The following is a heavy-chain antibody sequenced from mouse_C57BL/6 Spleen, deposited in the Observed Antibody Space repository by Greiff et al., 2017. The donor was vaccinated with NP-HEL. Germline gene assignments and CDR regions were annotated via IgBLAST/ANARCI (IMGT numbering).Heavy chain of an antibody. Sequence: EVQLQQSGPELVKPGASVKISCKASGYSFTGYYMNWVKQSPEKSLEWIGEINPSTGGTTYNQKFKAKATLTVDKYSSTAYMQLKSLTSEDSAVYYCARRDYDGSSYESAMVYWGQGTSVTVSS. V-gene: IGHV1-42*01. CDR3: ARRDYDGSSYESAMVY. D-gene: IGHD1-1*01. J-gene: IGHJ4*01. CDR2: INPSTGGT. CDR1: GYSFTGYY.